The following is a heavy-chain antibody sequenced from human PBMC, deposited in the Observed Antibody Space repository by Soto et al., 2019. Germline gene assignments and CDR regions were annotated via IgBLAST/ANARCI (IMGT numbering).Heavy chain of an antibody. D-gene: IGHD3-10*01. J-gene: IGHJ4*02. CDR2: ISSSGSTI. Sequence: GGSLRLSCAASGFTFSHYYMSWIRQPPGKGMEWVSYISSSGSTIYYADSVKGRFTISRDNAKNSLYLQMNSLRAEDTAVYYCARDVTRFRGERREVNDYWGQGTLVTVSS. CDR3: ARDVTRFRGERREVNDY. CDR1: GFTFSHYY. V-gene: IGHV3-11*01.